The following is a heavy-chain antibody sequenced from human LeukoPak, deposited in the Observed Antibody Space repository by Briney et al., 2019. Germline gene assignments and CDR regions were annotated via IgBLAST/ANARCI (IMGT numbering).Heavy chain of an antibody. CDR1: GFTFSSYS. CDR3: ARDGVLYSSSWMNWFDP. J-gene: IGHJ5*02. CDR2: ISSSSSYI. V-gene: IGHV3-21*01. D-gene: IGHD6-13*01. Sequence: GGSLRLSCAASGFTFSSYSMNWVRKAPGKGLEWVSSISSSSSYIYYADSVKGRFTISRDNAKNSLYLQMNSLRAEDTAVYYCARDGVLYSSSWMNWFDPWGQGTLVTVSS.